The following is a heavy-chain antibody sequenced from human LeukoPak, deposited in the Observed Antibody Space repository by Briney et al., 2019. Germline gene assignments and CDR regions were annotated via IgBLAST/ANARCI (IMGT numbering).Heavy chain of an antibody. V-gene: IGHV3-23*01. J-gene: IGHJ4*02. D-gene: IGHD5-18*01. Sequence: GGSLRLSCAASGFTFSSYEMNWVRQAPGKGLEGVSAISGSGGSTYYADSVKGRFTISRDNFKNTLYLQMNSLRAEDTAVYYCAKGRWGGYGYVDYWGQGTPVTVSS. CDR3: AKGRWGGYGYVDY. CDR1: GFTFSSYE. CDR2: ISGSGGST.